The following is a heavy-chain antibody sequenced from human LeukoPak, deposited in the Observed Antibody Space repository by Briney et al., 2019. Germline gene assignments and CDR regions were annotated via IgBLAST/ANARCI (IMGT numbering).Heavy chain of an antibody. CDR1: GFTFSSYS. V-gene: IGHV3-23*01. Sequence: GGSLRLSCAASGFTFSSYSMNWVRQAPGKGLEWVSAISGSGGSTYYADSVKGRFTISRDNSKNTLYLQMNSLRAEDTAVYYCAKVSRGIAVAGAHFFDYWGQGTLVTVSS. D-gene: IGHD6-19*01. CDR3: AKVSRGIAVAGAHFFDY. CDR2: ISGSGGST. J-gene: IGHJ4*02.